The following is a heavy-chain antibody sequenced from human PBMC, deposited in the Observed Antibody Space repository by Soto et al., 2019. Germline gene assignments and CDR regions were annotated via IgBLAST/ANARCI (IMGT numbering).Heavy chain of an antibody. CDR3: ARWGYSYAGGVLRVNYYYGMDV. D-gene: IGHD5-18*01. CDR1: GFTFSSYG. Sequence: GGSLRLSCAASGFTFSSYGMHWVRQAPGKGLEWVAVIWYDGSNKDYADSVKGRFTISRDNSKNTLYLQMNSLRAEDTAVYYCARWGYSYAGGVLRVNYYYGMDVWGQGTTVTVSS. J-gene: IGHJ6*02. V-gene: IGHV3-33*01. CDR2: IWYDGSNK.